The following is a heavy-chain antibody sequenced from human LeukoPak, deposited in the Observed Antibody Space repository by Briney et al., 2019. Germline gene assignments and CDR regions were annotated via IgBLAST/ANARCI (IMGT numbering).Heavy chain of an antibody. CDR2: ISAYNGNT. CDR1: GYTFTSYG. V-gene: IGHV1-18*01. J-gene: IGHJ6*02. CDR3: AAPSGSYNYYYGMDV. D-gene: IGHD1-26*01. Sequence: ASVKVSCKASGYTFTSYGISWVRQAPGQGLEWMGWISAYNGNTNYAQKLQGRVTMTTDTSTSTAYTELRSLRSDDTAVYYCAAPSGSYNYYYGMDVWGQGTTVTVSS.